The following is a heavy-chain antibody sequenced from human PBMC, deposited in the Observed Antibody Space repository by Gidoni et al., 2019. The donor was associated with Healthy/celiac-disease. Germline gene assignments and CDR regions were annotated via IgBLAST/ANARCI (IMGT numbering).Heavy chain of an antibody. V-gene: IGHV4-31*03. CDR2: IYYSGST. CDR1: GGSISSGGYY. J-gene: IGHJ5*02. Sequence: QVQLQESGPGLVKPSQPLSLTCTVSGGSISSGGYYWSWIRQHPGKGLEWIGYIYYSGSTYYNPSLKSRVTISVDTSKNQFSLKLSSVTAADTAVYYCARERQEPRSNWFDPWGQGTLVTVSS. D-gene: IGHD1-26*01. CDR3: ARERQEPRSNWFDP.